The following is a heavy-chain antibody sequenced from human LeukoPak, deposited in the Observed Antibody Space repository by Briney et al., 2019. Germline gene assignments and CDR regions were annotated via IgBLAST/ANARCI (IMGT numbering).Heavy chain of an antibody. V-gene: IGHV3-30*04. CDR3: AKDRYGGYAYSYFDY. CDR1: GFTFSSYA. D-gene: IGHD5-12*01. Sequence: GGSLRLSCAASGFTFSSYAMHWVRQAPGKGLEWVAVISYDGSNKYYADSVKGRFTISRDNSKNTLYLQMNSLRAEDTAVYYCAKDRYGGYAYSYFDYWGQGTLVTVSS. J-gene: IGHJ4*02. CDR2: ISYDGSNK.